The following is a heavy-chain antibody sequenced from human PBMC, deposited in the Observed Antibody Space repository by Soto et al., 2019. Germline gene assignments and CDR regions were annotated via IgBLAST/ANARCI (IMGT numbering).Heavy chain of an antibody. V-gene: IGHV1-18*01. Sequence: ASVKVSCKASGYTFTSYGISWVRQAPGQGLEWMGWISGYNGNTNYAQKLQGRGTMTTDTSTSTAYIELRSLRSDDTAVYYCASAHEYCSSTPCSPASYYHYGMDVWGPGTTVTVSS. CDR2: ISGYNGNT. CDR3: ASAHEYCSSTPCSPASYYHYGMDV. CDR1: GYTFTSYG. D-gene: IGHD2-2*01. J-gene: IGHJ6*02.